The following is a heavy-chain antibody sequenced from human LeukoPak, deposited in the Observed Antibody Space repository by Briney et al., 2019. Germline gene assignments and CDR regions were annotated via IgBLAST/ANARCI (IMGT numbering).Heavy chain of an antibody. Sequence: PGGSLRLSCAASGFTFSSHAMSWVRQAPGKGLEWVSAISGSGGSTYYADSVKGRFTISRDNSKNTLYLQMNSLRAEDTAVYYCARDIVVVPAAHDYWGQGTLVTVSS. D-gene: IGHD2-2*01. CDR3: ARDIVVVPAAHDY. CDR1: GFTFSSHA. V-gene: IGHV3-23*01. CDR2: ISGSGGST. J-gene: IGHJ4*02.